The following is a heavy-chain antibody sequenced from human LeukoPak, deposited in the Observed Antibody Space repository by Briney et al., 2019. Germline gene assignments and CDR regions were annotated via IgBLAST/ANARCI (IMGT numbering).Heavy chain of an antibody. D-gene: IGHD6-13*01. CDR1: GFTFSSYS. CDR3: AKAGSSWYPPFDY. J-gene: IGHJ4*02. Sequence: SGGSLRLSCAASGFTFSSYSMNWVRQAPGKGLEWVSAISGSGGSTYYADSVKGRFTISRDNSKNTLYLQMNSLRAEDTAVYYCAKAGSSWYPPFDYWGQGTLVTVSS. V-gene: IGHV3-23*01. CDR2: ISGSGGST.